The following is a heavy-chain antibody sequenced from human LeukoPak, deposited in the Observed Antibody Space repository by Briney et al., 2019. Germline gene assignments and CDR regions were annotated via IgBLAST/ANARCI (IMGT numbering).Heavy chain of an antibody. J-gene: IGHJ4*02. D-gene: IGHD4/OR15-4a*01. CDR1: GFTFSSYG. CDR3: ARRAGAYSHPYDY. V-gene: IGHV3-30*02. CDR2: IRYDGRNK. Sequence: GGSLRLSCAASGFTFSSYGMHWVRQAPGKGLDWVAFIRYDGRNKYYADSVKGRFTISRDNSKNTLYLQMNSLRADDTAVYYCARRAGAYSHPYDYWGQGTLVTVSS.